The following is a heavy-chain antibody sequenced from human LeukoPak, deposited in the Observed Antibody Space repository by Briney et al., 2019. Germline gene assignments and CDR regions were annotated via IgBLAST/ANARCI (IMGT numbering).Heavy chain of an antibody. CDR2: ISGSGGST. CDR3: AREMGGYPFDY. Sequence: GGTLRLSCAASGFTFSSYGMSWVRQAPGKGLEWVSAISGSGGSTYYADSVKGRFTLSRDNARNSLFLQMNSLRAEDAAVYYCAREMGGYPFDYWGQGTLVTVSS. D-gene: IGHD5-12*01. J-gene: IGHJ4*02. V-gene: IGHV3-23*01. CDR1: GFTFSSYG.